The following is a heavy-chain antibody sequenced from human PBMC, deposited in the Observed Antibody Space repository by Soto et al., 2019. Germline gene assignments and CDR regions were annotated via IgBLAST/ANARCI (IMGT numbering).Heavy chain of an antibody. J-gene: IGHJ4*02. Sequence: QVQLVQSGAEVKKPGASVKVSCKASGYTFTSYDINWVRQATGQGLEWMGWMNPNSGNTGYAQKFQGRVTMTRNTSISTAYMELSSLRSEDTAVYYCARGPKDGYKIGINFDYWGQGTLVTVSS. D-gene: IGHD5-12*01. CDR3: ARGPKDGYKIGINFDY. CDR1: GYTFTSYD. CDR2: MNPNSGNT. V-gene: IGHV1-8*01.